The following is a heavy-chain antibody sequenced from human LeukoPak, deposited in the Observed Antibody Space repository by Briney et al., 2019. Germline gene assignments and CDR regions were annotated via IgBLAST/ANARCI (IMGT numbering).Heavy chain of an antibody. V-gene: IGHV1-69*05. CDR2: IIPIFGTA. CDR1: GGTFSSYA. D-gene: IGHD3-22*01. CDR3: AREAHYYDSSGYYFPFDY. Sequence: GASVKVSCKASGGTFSSYAISWLRQAPGQGLEWMGRIIPIFGTANYAQKFQGRVTITTDESTSTAYMELSSLRSEDTAVYYCAREAHYYDSSGYYFPFDYWGQGTLVTVSS. J-gene: IGHJ4*02.